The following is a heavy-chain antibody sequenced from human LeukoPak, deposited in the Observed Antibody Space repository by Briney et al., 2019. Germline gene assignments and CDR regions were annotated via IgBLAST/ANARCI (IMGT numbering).Heavy chain of an antibody. CDR2: IYSGGGT. Sequence: GGSLRLSCAASGFTVSNNYMRWVRQAPGKGLEWVSLIYSGGGTYYADAVKGRLTISRDGSKNMLYLQMDSLRAEDTAIYYCARDPPAVAANTYGWGQGTLVTVSS. V-gene: IGHV3-66*01. CDR1: GFTVSNNY. CDR3: ARDPPAVAANTYG. J-gene: IGHJ4*02. D-gene: IGHD6-6*01.